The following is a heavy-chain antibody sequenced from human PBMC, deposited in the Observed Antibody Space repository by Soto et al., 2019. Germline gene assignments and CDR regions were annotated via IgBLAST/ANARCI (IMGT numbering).Heavy chain of an antibody. CDR1: GYTFTNYG. Sequence: ASVKVSCKATGYTFTNYGISWVRQAPGQGLEWMGWISVYNGNTNYARNLQGRVTMTTDTSTSTAYMELRSLRSDDTAVYYCAKRKHVGGTQYFYYMDVWGKATTVTVSS. CDR2: ISVYNGNT. V-gene: IGHV1-18*01. D-gene: IGHD1-26*01. CDR3: AKRKHVGGTQYFYYMDV. J-gene: IGHJ6*03.